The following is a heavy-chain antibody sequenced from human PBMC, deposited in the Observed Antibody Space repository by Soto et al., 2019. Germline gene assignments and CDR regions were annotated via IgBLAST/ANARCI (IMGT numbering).Heavy chain of an antibody. CDR1: GGSISRGNYY. CDR3: APMGTSATGLYNFDY. D-gene: IGHD1-7*01. CDR2: ISYSGST. Sequence: QVQLQESGPGLVKPSQTLSLTCTVSGGSISRGNYYWIWVRQPPGKGLEWIGFISYSGSTSYNASLTSRVTFSVHTSQTQFSLHVNPATAADTDVYYCAPMGTSATGLYNFDYWGQGTLVTVSS. J-gene: IGHJ4*02. V-gene: IGHV4-30-4*01.